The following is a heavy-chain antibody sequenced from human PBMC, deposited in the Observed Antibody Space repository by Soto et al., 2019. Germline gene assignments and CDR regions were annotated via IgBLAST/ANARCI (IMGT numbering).Heavy chain of an antibody. CDR2: IKSKTDGGTT. Sequence: VGSLRLSCAASGFTFSNAWMSWVRQAPGKGLEWVGRIKSKTDGGTTDYAAPVKGRFTISRDDSKNTLYLQMNSLKTEDTAVYYCTTAVYCSGGSCYPTPQYYYGMDVWGQGTTVTVS. D-gene: IGHD2-15*01. CDR3: TTAVYCSGGSCYPTPQYYYGMDV. J-gene: IGHJ6*02. CDR1: GFTFSNAW. V-gene: IGHV3-15*01.